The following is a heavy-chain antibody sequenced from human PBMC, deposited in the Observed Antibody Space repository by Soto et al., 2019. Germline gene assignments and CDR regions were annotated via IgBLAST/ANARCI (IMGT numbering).Heavy chain of an antibody. CDR1: GGTFSSYA. Sequence: ASVKVSCKASGGTFSSYAISWVRQAPGQGLEWMGGIIPIFGTANYAQKFQGRVTITADESTSTAYMELSSLRSEDTAVYYCARDRHEYCTNGVCYGHYYGMDVWGQGTTVTVSS. J-gene: IGHJ6*02. CDR3: ARDRHEYCTNGVCYGHYYGMDV. V-gene: IGHV1-69*13. CDR2: IIPIFGTA. D-gene: IGHD2-8*01.